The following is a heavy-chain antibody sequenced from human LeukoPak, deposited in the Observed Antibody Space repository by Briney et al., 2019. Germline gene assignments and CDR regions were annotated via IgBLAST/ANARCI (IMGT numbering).Heavy chain of an antibody. V-gene: IGHV4-61*08. D-gene: IGHD2-21*02. CDR2: IYYSGST. Sequence: SETLSLTCTVSGGSVSSGDYYWSWIRQPPGKGLEWIGYIYYSGSTNYNPSLKSRVTISVDTSKNQFSLKLSSVTAADTAVYYCARGHGYCGGDCRAEWFDPWGQGTLVTVSS. CDR3: ARGHGYCGGDCRAEWFDP. CDR1: GGSVSSGDYY. J-gene: IGHJ5*02.